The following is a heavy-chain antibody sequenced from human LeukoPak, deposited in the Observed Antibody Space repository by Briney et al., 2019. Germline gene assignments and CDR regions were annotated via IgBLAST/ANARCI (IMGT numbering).Heavy chain of an antibody. CDR1: GFTFSSYA. V-gene: IGHV3-23*01. D-gene: IGHD3-16*02. J-gene: IGHJ4*02. CDR2: ISSSSSYI. Sequence: GGSLRLSCAASGFTFSSYAMSWVRQAPGKGLEWVSSISSSSSYIYYADSVKGRFTASRDNYKNTVYLQMNSLRAEDTAVYYCARGVTGTHYVWGSYRPTPLDYWGQGTLVTVSS. CDR3: ARGVTGTHYVWGSYRPTPLDY.